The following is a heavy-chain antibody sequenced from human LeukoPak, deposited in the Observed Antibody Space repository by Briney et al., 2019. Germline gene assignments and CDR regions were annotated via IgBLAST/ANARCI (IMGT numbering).Heavy chain of an antibody. Sequence: GALVKVSCKASGGTFSSYAISWVRQAPGQGLEWMGGIIPIFGTANYAQKFQGRVTITADESTSTAYMELSSLRSEGTAVYYCAREPGIAVAGYAFDYWGQGTLVTVSS. CDR3: AREPGIAVAGYAFDY. CDR1: GGTFSSYA. D-gene: IGHD6-19*01. J-gene: IGHJ4*02. CDR2: IIPIFGTA. V-gene: IGHV1-69*13.